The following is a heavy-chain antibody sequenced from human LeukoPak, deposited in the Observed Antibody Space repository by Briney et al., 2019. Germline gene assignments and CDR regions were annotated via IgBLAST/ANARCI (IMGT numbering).Heavy chain of an antibody. CDR2: INPNSGGT. D-gene: IGHD4-17*01. CDR1: GYTFTGYF. Sequence: ASVKVSCKTSGYTFTGYFMHWVRQAPGQGLEWMGWINPNSGGTNYAQKFQGRVTMTRDTSISTAYMELTRLRSDDTATYYCSREGDYGDYGRLWYFDLWGRGTLVTVSS. V-gene: IGHV1-2*02. J-gene: IGHJ2*01. CDR3: SREGDYGDYGRLWYFDL.